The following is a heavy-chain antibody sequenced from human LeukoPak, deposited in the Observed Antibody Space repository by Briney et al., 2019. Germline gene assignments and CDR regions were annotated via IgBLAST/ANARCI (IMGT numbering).Heavy chain of an antibody. Sequence: SETLSLTCTVSGGSINSGSYYWSWIRQPAGKGLEWIGRIYTSGSTNYNPSLKSRVTISVDTSKNQFSLKLSSVTAADTAVYYCARDSGFGQLDLAYWGQGTLVTVSS. J-gene: IGHJ4*02. CDR1: GGSINSGSYY. V-gene: IGHV4-61*02. CDR2: IYTSGST. D-gene: IGHD6-6*01. CDR3: ARDSGFGQLDLAY.